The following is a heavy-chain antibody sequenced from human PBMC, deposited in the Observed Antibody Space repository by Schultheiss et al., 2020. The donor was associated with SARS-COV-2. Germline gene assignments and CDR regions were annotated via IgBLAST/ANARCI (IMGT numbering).Heavy chain of an antibody. D-gene: IGHD3-3*01. V-gene: IGHV3-23*01. Sequence: GGSLRLSCAASGFTFSSYAMSWVRQAPGKGLEWVSGISGSGGSTYYADSVKGRFTISRDNAKNSLYLQMNSLRAEDTAVYYCARGWGYYTLTYWGQGTLVTVSS. CDR1: GFTFSSYA. CDR3: ARGWGYYTLTY. J-gene: IGHJ4*02. CDR2: ISGSGGST.